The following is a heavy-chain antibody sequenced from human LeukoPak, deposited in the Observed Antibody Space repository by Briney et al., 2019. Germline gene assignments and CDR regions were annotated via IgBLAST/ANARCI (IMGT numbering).Heavy chain of an antibody. V-gene: IGHV3-49*04. CDR1: GFTFGDYA. D-gene: IGHD3-22*01. CDR3: TRTLYYYDSSGHRLFDY. J-gene: IGHJ4*02. CDR2: IRSKAYGGTT. Sequence: PGRSLRLSCTASGFTFGDYAMSWVRQAPGKGLEWVGFIRSKAYGGTTEYAASVKGRFTISRDGSKSIAYLQMNSLKTEDTAVYYCTRTLYYYDSSGHRLFDYWGQGTLVTVSS.